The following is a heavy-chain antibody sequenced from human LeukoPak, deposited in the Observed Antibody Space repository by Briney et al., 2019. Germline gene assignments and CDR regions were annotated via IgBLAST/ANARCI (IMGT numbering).Heavy chain of an antibody. J-gene: IGHJ4*02. V-gene: IGHV4-59*08. CDR1: SGSISNYY. D-gene: IGHD2-21*02. CDR3: ARGQPVLTATPFDY. CDR2: ISYTGST. Sequence: SSETLSLTCTVSSGSISNYYWSWIRQPPGKGLEWIGYISYTGSTIYNPSLKSRVTLSMDTSKNQFSLKLSSVTAADTAVYYCARGQPVLTATPFDYWGQGTLVTVSS.